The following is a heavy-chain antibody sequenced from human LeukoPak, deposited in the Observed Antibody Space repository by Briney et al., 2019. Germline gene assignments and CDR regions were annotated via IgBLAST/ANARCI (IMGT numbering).Heavy chain of an antibody. Sequence: SETLSLTCTVSGGSISTSTYNWGWVRQPPGKGLEWIGSIHYSGSTYYNPSLKSRVTMSVDTSKNQSSLKLSSVTAADTAVYYCAREVFWSGYRRGMDVWGQGTTVTVSS. J-gene: IGHJ6*02. CDR3: AREVFWSGYRRGMDV. CDR1: GGSISTSTYN. CDR2: IHYSGST. D-gene: IGHD3-3*01. V-gene: IGHV4-39*07.